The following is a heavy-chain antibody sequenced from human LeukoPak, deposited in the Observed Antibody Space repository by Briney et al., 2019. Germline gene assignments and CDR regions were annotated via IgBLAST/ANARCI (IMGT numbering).Heavy chain of an antibody. CDR2: INTNRGGT. V-gene: IGHV1-2*06. Sequence: ASVKVSCKASGYTFNDYYMHWVRQAPGQGLERMGRINTNRGGTNYAQKFQGRVTMTRDTSISPAYMELSRLRYDDTAVYYCARGTTEGDYWGQGTLVTVSS. J-gene: IGHJ4*02. CDR3: ARGTTEGDY. D-gene: IGHD1-1*01. CDR1: GYTFNDYY.